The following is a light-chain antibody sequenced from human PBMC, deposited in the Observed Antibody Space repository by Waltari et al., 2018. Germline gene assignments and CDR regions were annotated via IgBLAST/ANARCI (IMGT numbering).Light chain of an antibody. J-gene: IGKJ1*01. CDR3: QKYGTLPAT. CDR1: QSVSRW. V-gene: IGKV3-20*01. CDR2: GAS. Sequence: EIVLTQSPGTLSLSPGERATLSCRARQSVSRWLAWYQQKPGPPPRLLIYGASSRATGIPDRFSGRGSGTDFSLTISRLEPEDFAVYYCQKYGTLPATFGQGTRVEVK.